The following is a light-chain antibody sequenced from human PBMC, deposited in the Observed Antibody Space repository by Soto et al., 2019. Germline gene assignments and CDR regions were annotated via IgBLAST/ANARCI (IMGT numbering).Light chain of an antibody. Sequence: QSALTQPASVSGSPGQSITISCTGTSSDVGGYNYVSWYQQHPGKAPKLMIYDVSNRPSGVSNRFSGSKSGNTASLTISGLQDEDEDDYYCSSYTSSSTRGVFGGGTKLTVL. CDR3: SSYTSSSTRGV. V-gene: IGLV2-14*01. CDR1: SSDVGGYNY. J-gene: IGLJ2*01. CDR2: DVS.